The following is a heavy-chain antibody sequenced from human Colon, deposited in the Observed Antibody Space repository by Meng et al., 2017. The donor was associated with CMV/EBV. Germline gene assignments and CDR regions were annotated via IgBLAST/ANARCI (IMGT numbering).Heavy chain of an antibody. Sequence: VQLWGAGGAVVPPGWPLRLSCVTSGFIFSHYSMHGVRQSPGKGLEWVSHIRFDGSQQFYVQSVKGRFTVSRHDPKNTLYLQMNDLRPEDTGVYYCATDHLWGMPNWGRGTLVTVSS. D-gene: IGHD3-3*02. V-gene: IGHV3-30*02. CDR1: GFIFSHYS. CDR3: ATDHLWGMPN. J-gene: IGHJ4*02. CDR2: IRFDGSQQ.